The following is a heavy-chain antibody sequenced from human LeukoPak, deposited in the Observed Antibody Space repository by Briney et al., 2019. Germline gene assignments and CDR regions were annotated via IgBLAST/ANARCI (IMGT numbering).Heavy chain of an antibody. CDR2: FDPEDGET. CDR3: ATFKEVYDSSGFY. Sequence: ASVKVSCKVSGYTLTELSMHWVRQAPGKGLEWMGGFDPEDGETIYAQKFQGRVTMTEDTSTDTAYMEQSSLRSEDTAVYYCATFKEVYDSSGFYWGQGTLVTVSS. D-gene: IGHD3-22*01. CDR1: GYTLTELS. J-gene: IGHJ4*02. V-gene: IGHV1-24*01.